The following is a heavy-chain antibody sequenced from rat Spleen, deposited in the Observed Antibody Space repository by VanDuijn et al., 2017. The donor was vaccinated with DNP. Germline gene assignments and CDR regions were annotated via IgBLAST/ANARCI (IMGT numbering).Heavy chain of an antibody. Sequence: EVQLVESGGGLVQPGRSLKLSCAASGFTFSNYGMAWVRQAPTKGLEWVASITNSGGSTYYRDSVKGRFTISRDNAKSTLYLQMDSLRSEDTATYYCTTHTVRAMDAWGQGTSVTVSS. CDR1: GFTFSNYG. CDR3: TTHTVRAMDA. V-gene: IGHV5-27*01. D-gene: IGHD1-1*01. J-gene: IGHJ4*01. CDR2: ITNSGGST.